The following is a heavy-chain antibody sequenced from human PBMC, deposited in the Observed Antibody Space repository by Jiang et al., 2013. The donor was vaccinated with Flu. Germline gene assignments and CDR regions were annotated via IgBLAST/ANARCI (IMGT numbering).Heavy chain of an antibody. Sequence: EVKKPGASVKVSCKVSGYTLITLSMHWVRQAPGKWLEWMGGFDPEEGETIYAQRFQGRVTVTEDTSTNTAYMELSSLRSEDTAVYYCATAPPSGSYLSFDYWGQGTLVTVSS. CDR3: ATAPPSGSYLSFDY. CDR1: GYTLITLS. CDR2: FDPEEGET. V-gene: IGHV1-24*01. D-gene: IGHD1-26*01. J-gene: IGHJ4*02.